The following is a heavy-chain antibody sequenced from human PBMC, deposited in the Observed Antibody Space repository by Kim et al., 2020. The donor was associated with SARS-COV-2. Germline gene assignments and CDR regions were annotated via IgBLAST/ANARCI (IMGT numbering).Heavy chain of an antibody. Sequence: SVKVSCKASGGTFSSYAISWVRQAPGQGLEWMGGIIPIFGTANYAQKFQGRVTITADESTSTAYMELSSLRSEDTAVYYCAREKTMVQGVINWRGGWFDPWGQGTLVTVSS. V-gene: IGHV1-69*13. CDR2: IIPIFGTA. CDR3: AREKTMVQGVINWRGGWFDP. J-gene: IGHJ5*02. CDR1: GGTFSSYA. D-gene: IGHD3-10*01.